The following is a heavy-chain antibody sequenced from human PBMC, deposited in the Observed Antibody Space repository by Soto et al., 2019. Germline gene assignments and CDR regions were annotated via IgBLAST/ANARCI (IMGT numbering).Heavy chain of an antibody. CDR2: ISSSSSYI. V-gene: IGHV3-21*01. D-gene: IGHD6-19*01. CDR3: ARDTVAGTRYFDL. CDR1: GFTFSSYS. Sequence: EVQLVESGGGLVKPGGSLRLSCAASGFTFSSYSMNWVRQAPGKGLEWVSSISSSSSYIYYADSVKGRFTISSDNAKKSLYLQMNSLRADDTAVYYCARDTVAGTRYFDLWGRGTLVTVSS. J-gene: IGHJ2*01.